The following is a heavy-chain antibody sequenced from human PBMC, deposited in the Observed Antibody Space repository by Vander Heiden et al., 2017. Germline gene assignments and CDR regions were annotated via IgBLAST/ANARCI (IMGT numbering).Heavy chain of an antibody. Sequence: EVQLVESGGGLVKPGGSLRLSCAASGFSFSSYSMNWVRQAPGKGLEWVSSNSASSSYIYYADSVKGRVTISRDNAKNSLYLQMNSLRAEGTAVYYCARDLRFDAFDIWGQGTMVTVSS. J-gene: IGHJ3*02. V-gene: IGHV3-21*01. CDR1: GFSFSSYS. CDR3: ARDLRFDAFDI. D-gene: IGHD5-12*01. CDR2: NSASSSYI.